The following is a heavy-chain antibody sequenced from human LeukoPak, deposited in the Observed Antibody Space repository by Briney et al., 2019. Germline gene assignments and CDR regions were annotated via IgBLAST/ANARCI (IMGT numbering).Heavy chain of an antibody. J-gene: IGHJ5*01. Sequence: SQTLSLTCAISGDSVSSNSAAWNWIRQSPSGGLEWLGRTYYRSKWYNDYAVSVKSRILINPDTSENQFSLQLNSVTPEDTAVYYCARVNWNWFDSWGQGTLVTVSS. CDR1: GDSVSSNSAA. CDR3: ARVNWNWFDS. V-gene: IGHV6-1*01. CDR2: TYYRSKWYN. D-gene: IGHD1-1*01.